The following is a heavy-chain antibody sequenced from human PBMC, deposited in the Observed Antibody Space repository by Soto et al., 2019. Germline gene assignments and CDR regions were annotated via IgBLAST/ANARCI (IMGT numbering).Heavy chain of an antibody. Sequence: GGSLRLSCAASGFSFSDYYMSWVRQAPGKGLEWVSYISSSSSHINYADSVEGRFTISRDNAKNSLFLQMNSLRAEDTAVYYGAKDPFDNSGYYPDYWGPGTLVSVSS. J-gene: IGHJ4*02. CDR3: AKDPFDNSGYYPDY. V-gene: IGHV3-11*05. CDR2: ISSSSSHI. CDR1: GFSFSDYY. D-gene: IGHD3-22*01.